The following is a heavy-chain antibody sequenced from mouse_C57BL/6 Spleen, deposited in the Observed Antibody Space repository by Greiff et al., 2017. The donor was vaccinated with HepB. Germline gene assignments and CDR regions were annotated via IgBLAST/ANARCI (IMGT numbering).Heavy chain of an antibody. J-gene: IGHJ2*01. CDR3: TRRQLRALFDY. CDR1: GYTFTDYE. Sequence: QVQLQQSGAELVRPGASVTLSCKASGYTFTDYEMHWVKQTPVHGLEWIGAIDPETGGTAYNQKFKGKAILTADKSSSTAYMELRSLTSEDSAVYYCTRRQLRALFDYWGQGTTLTVSS. D-gene: IGHD3-2*02. V-gene: IGHV1-15*01. CDR2: IDPETGGT.